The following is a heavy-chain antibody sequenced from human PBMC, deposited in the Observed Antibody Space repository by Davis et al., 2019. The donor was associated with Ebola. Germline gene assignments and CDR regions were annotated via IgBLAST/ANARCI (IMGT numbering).Heavy chain of an antibody. D-gene: IGHD3-10*01. Sequence: AASVKVSCKASGYTFTTYYMHWVRQAPGQGLEWMGIINPSGGRTSYAQKFQGRVTMTWNTSISTAYMELSSLTSDDTAVYYCARDLTRGGAGVALDPWGQGTLVTVSS. CDR2: INPSGGRT. CDR1: GYTFTTYY. V-gene: IGHV1-46*01. J-gene: IGHJ5*02. CDR3: ARDLTRGGAGVALDP.